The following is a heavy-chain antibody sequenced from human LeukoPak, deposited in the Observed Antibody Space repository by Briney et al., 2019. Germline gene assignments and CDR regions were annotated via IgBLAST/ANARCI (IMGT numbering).Heavy chain of an antibody. CDR3: ARVHMTTVTLGDY. D-gene: IGHD4-11*01. CDR1: GYTFTGYY. CDR2: INPNSGAT. Sequence: ATVKVSCKTSGYTFTGYYLHWVRQAPGQGLEWMGWINPNSGATNYAQKFQGRVTMTRDTSITTAYMELSRLRSDDTAVYYCARVHMTTVTLGDYWGQGTLVTVSS. V-gene: IGHV1-2*02. J-gene: IGHJ4*02.